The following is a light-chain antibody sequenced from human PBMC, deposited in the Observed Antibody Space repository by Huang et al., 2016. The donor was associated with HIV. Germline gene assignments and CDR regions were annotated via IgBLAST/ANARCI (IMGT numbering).Light chain of an antibody. CDR2: DAS. J-gene: IGKJ4*01. V-gene: IGKV3-20*01. Sequence: EIVLTQSPGTLSLSPGERATLSCRASQSVSSSYLALYQHQPGHAPRLLIYDASISATIIPDIISGSGSGTCFTLTITRLEPEDFSVYSCQHYGSSPLTFGGGTKVEIK. CDR1: QSVSSSY. CDR3: QHYGSSPLT.